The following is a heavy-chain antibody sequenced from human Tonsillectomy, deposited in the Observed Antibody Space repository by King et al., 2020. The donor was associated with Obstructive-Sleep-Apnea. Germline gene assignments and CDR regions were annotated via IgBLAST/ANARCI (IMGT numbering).Heavy chain of an antibody. CDR3: ARVGYCSSTSCPPDDY. D-gene: IGHD2-2*01. V-gene: IGHV4-34*01. CDR2: INHSGST. Sequence: VQLQQWGAGLLKPSETLSLTCAVYGGSFSGYYWSWIRQPPGKGLEWIGEINHSGSTNYNPSLKSRVTISVDTSKNQFSLKLGSVTAADTAVYFCARVGYCSSTSCPPDDYWGQGTLVTVSS. CDR1: GGSFSGYY. J-gene: IGHJ4*02.